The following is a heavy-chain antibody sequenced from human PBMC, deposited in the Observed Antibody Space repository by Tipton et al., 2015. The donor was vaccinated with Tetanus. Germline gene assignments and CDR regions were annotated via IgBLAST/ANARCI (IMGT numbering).Heavy chain of an antibody. J-gene: IGHJ4*02. Sequence: QVQLVQSGAEVKKPGSSVKVSCKASGGTFSSYAISWVRQAPGQGLEWMGGIIPIFGTANYAQKFQGRVTITADESTSTAYMELSSLRSEDTAVYYCASPRGGPVVIRTSYYFDYWGQGTLVTVSS. CDR3: ASPRGGPVVIRTSYYFDY. D-gene: IGHD3-22*01. CDR1: GGTFSSYA. CDR2: IIPIFGTA. V-gene: IGHV1-69*01.